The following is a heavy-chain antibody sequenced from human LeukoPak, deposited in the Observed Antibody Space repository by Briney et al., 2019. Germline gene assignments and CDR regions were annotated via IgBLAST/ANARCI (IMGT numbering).Heavy chain of an antibody. J-gene: IGHJ6*03. CDR1: GGSISSYY. Sequence: PSEALSLTCTVSGGSISSYYWSWIRQPPGKGLEWIGYIYYSGSTNYNPSLKSRVTISVDTSKNQFSLKLSSVTAADTAVYYCASSHNYYDSYYYYMDVWGKGTTVTISS. D-gene: IGHD3-22*01. CDR3: ASSHNYYDSYYYYMDV. V-gene: IGHV4-59*01. CDR2: IYYSGST.